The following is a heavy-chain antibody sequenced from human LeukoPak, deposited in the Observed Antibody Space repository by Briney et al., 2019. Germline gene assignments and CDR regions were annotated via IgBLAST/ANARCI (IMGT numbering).Heavy chain of an antibody. V-gene: IGHV4-38-2*02. Sequence: SETLSLTCTVSGYSISSGYYWGWIRQPPGKGLEWVGSIYHGGSAYYNPSLKSRVTISVDTSKNQFSLKLSSVTAADTAVYFCARDSWPEVVRFDYWGQGTLVTVSS. D-gene: IGHD1-14*01. CDR2: IYHGGSA. J-gene: IGHJ4*02. CDR3: ARDSWPEVVRFDY. CDR1: GYSISSGYY.